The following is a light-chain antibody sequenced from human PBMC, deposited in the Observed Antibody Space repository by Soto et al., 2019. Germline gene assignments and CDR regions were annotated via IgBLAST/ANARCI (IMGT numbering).Light chain of an antibody. CDR1: NIGSKS. V-gene: IGLV3-21*04. J-gene: IGLJ2*01. Sequence: YELTQPPSVSVAPGKTARITCGGNNIGSKSVHWYQQKPGQAPVLVIYYDSDRPSGIPERFSGSNSGNTATLTISRVEAGDEAVYYCQVWDSSSDHVVFGGGTKLTVL. CDR2: YDS. CDR3: QVWDSSSDHVV.